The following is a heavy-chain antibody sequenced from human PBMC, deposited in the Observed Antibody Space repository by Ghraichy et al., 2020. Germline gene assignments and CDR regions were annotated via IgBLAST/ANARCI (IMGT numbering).Heavy chain of an antibody. D-gene: IGHD6-13*01. V-gene: IGHV3-48*01. CDR1: GFSFSNYC. CDR2: ITGSSITI. CDR3: ARLPLPRRAAVGDWYFDL. Sequence: GESLNISCEGSGFSFSNYCMIWVRLTPRKALEWVSYITGSSITIFYTDSLKGRFTISRDNAKNSLYLQMNSLRAEDTAVYYCARLPLPRRAAVGDWYFDLWGRGTLVTGSS. J-gene: IGHJ2*01.